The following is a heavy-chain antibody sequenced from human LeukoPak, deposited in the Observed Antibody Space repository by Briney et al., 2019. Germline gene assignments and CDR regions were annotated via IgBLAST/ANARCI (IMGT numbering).Heavy chain of an antibody. Sequence: GGSLRLSCAASEFTFSSYGLHWVRQAPGKGLEWVASIRYDGSSKNYADSVKGRFTISRDNSRNTLYLQMNSLRAEDTAVYYCAKDLAYIRFDNWGQGTLVTVSS. CDR3: AKDLAYIRFDN. V-gene: IGHV3-30*02. D-gene: IGHD1-1*01. CDR2: IRYDGSSK. CDR1: EFTFSSYG. J-gene: IGHJ4*02.